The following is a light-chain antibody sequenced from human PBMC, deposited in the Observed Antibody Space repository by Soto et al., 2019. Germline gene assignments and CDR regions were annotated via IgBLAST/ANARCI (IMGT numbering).Light chain of an antibody. CDR3: CSYAGSSSV. CDR2: EVS. V-gene: IGLV2-23*02. J-gene: IGLJ2*01. CDR1: SSDVGSYNL. Sequence: QSVLTQPASVSGSPGQSITISCTGTSSDVGSYNLVSWYQQHPGKAPKLMIYEVSKRSSGVSNRFSGSKSGNTASLTISGLQAEDEADYYCCSYAGSSSVFGGGTKLTVL.